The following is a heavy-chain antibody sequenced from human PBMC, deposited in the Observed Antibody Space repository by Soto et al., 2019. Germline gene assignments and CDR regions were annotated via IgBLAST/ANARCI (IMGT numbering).Heavy chain of an antibody. CDR1: GFTFSSYG. V-gene: IGHV3-33*01. D-gene: IGHD2-15*01. CDR2: IWYDGSNK. CDR3: ARDLTIVVVVAATPYYYGMDV. J-gene: IGHJ6*02. Sequence: GGSLRLSCAASGFTFSSYGMHWVRQAPGKGLEWVAVIWYDGSNKYYADSVKGRFTISRDNSKNTLYLQMNSLRAEDTAVYYCARDLTIVVVVAATPYYYGMDVWGQGTTVTVSS.